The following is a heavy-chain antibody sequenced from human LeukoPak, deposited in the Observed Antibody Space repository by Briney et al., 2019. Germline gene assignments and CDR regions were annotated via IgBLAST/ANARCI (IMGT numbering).Heavy chain of an antibody. D-gene: IGHD3-22*01. J-gene: IGHJ4*02. CDR1: GFTFSSYG. Sequence: GGSLRLSCAASGFTFSSYGMHWVRQAPGKGLGWVAVISYDGSNKYYADSVKGRFTISRDNSKNTLYLQMNSLRAEDTAVYYCARDLDSSGYYFTRPTYYFDYWGQGTLVTVSS. CDR3: ARDLDSSGYYFTRPTYYFDY. V-gene: IGHV3-30*03. CDR2: ISYDGSNK.